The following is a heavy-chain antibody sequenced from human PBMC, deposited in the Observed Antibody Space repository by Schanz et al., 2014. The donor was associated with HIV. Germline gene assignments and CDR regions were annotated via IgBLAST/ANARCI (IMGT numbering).Heavy chain of an antibody. CDR2: ISSSSSYI. CDR1: GFTFSSYS. CDR3: ARDGSLNRGFDY. J-gene: IGHJ4*02. V-gene: IGHV3-21*01. D-gene: IGHD3-10*01. Sequence: VQLVESGGGVVQPGRSLRLSCAASGFTFSSYSMNWVRQAPGKGLEWVSSISSSSSYIYYADSVKGRFTISRDNAKNSLYLQMNSLRAEDTAVYYCARDGSLNRGFDYWGQGTLVTVSS.